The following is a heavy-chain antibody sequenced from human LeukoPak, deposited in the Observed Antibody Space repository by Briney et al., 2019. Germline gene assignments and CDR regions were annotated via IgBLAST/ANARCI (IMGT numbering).Heavy chain of an antibody. V-gene: IGHV4-30-4*01. CDR3: ARLIAAAGLNWFDP. J-gene: IGHJ5*02. Sequence: PSETLSLTCTVSGGSISSGDYYWSWIRQPPGKGLEWIGYIYYSGSTYYNPSLKSRVNISVDTSKNQFSLKLSSVTAADTAVYYCARLIAAAGLNWFDPWGQGTLVTVSS. CDR1: GGSISSGDYY. D-gene: IGHD6-13*01. CDR2: IYYSGST.